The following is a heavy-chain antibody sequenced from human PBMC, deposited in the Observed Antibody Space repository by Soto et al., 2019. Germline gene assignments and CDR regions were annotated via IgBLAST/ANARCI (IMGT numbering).Heavy chain of an antibody. J-gene: IGHJ6*02. CDR1: GFTFSSYS. CDR3: ARLITGTRSFIYYYYGMDV. CDR2: ISSSSSTI. D-gene: IGHD1-20*01. V-gene: IGHV3-48*02. Sequence: GGSLRLSCAASGFTFSSYSMNWVRQAPGKGLEWVSYISSSSSTIYYADSVKGRFTISRDNAKNSLYLQMNSLRDEDTAVYYCARLITGTRSFIYYYYGMDVWGQGTTVTVSS.